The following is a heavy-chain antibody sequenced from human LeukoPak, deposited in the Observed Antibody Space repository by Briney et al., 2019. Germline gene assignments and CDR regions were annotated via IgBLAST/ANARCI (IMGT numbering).Heavy chain of an antibody. J-gene: IGHJ4*02. CDR3: ARDVPSDY. CDR1: GVAISNYY. Sequence: SETLCLTCAVSGVAISNYYWSWIRQPAGKGLGWILRIPSTGTTRYTPSLKSRVTMSVDASKKHLSLNLISVTAADTAVYYCARDVPSDYWGQGTLVTVSS. V-gene: IGHV4-4*07. CDR2: IPSTGTT.